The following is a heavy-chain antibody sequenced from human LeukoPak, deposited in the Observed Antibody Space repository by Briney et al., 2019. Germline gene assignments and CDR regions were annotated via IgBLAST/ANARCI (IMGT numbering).Heavy chain of an antibody. CDR3: ARDRGAAAGTHYYYYGMDV. D-gene: IGHD6-13*01. CDR1: GGSISSFY. J-gene: IGHJ6*02. V-gene: IGHV4-59*01. Sequence: SETLSLTCTVSGGSISSFYWSWIRQPPGKGLEWIGYIYYRRSINYNPSLKSQVTISVDMSKNQFSLKLTSVTAADTAVYYCARDRGAAAGTHYYYYGMDVWGQGTLVTVSS. CDR2: IYYRRSI.